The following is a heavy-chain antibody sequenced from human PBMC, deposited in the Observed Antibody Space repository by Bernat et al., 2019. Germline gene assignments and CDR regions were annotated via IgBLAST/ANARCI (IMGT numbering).Heavy chain of an antibody. CDR2: VSNDGSNE. Sequence: QVQLVESGGGVVQPGRSLRLSCAASGITFSSYGMHWVRQAPGKGLEWVAAVSNDGSNENYLDSVKGRFTISRDNSKNTLSLQMNSLRAEDTAVYFCAKAGHYDTSGYYYYFDHWGQGTLVTVSS. V-gene: IGHV3-30*18. D-gene: IGHD3-22*01. CDR3: AKAGHYDTSGYYYYFDH. J-gene: IGHJ4*02. CDR1: GITFSSYG.